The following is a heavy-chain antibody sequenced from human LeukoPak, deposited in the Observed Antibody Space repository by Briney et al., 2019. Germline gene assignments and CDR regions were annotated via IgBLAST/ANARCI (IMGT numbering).Heavy chain of an antibody. V-gene: IGHV1-69*13. Sequence: SVKVSCKASGGTFSSYAVNWVRQAPGQGLEWMGGIIPIFGTANYAQKFQDRVTITADESTSTAYMELSSLRSEDTAIYYCASRLYCSNTRCRNFPFAYWGQGTLVTVSS. D-gene: IGHD2-2*01. CDR2: IIPIFGTA. CDR1: GGTFSSYA. CDR3: ASRLYCSNTRCRNFPFAY. J-gene: IGHJ4*02.